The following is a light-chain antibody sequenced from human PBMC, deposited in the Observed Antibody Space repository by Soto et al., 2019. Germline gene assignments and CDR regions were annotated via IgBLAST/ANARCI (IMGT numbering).Light chain of an antibody. V-gene: IGLV2-14*03. Sequence: QSALTQPASVSGSPGQSITISCTGTSSDVGGYNYVSWYQQHPGKAPKLIIYDVSDRPSGVSYRFSGSKSGNTASLTISGLQAEDEADYYCSSYTSSTTREFGGGTKLTVL. CDR1: SSDVGGYNY. CDR3: SSYTSSTTRE. CDR2: DVS. J-gene: IGLJ2*01.